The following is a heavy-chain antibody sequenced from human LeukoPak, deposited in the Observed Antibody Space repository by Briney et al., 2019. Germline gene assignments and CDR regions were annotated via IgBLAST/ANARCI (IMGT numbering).Heavy chain of an antibody. CDR3: AKRGVVIRVILVGFHKEAYYVDS. J-gene: IGHJ4*02. Sequence: ETPSLTSTVSVGSISSYYGSGIRQPPGEGLEWVAAICGSGGGTNWAESVKGRFIISRDNAKNTLYLQMSSLRVEDTAVYFCAKRGVVIRVILVGFHKEAYYVDSWGQGDLVTVSS. CDR1: VGSISSYY. CDR2: ICGSGGGT. V-gene: IGHV3-23*01. D-gene: IGHD3-22*01.